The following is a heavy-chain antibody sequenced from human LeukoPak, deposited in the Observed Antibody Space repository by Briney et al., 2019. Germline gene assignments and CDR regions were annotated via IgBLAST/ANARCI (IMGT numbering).Heavy chain of an antibody. D-gene: IGHD3-10*01. V-gene: IGHV4-39*01. J-gene: IGHJ3*02. CDR3: ASPGAGAFDI. Sequence: SETLSLTCTVSGGSISSYYWSWIRQPPGKGLQYIGSIYYSGSTYYNSSLKSRVTISVDTSKNQFSLKLSSVTAADTAVYYCASPGAGAFDIWGQGTMVTVSS. CDR1: GGSISSYY. CDR2: IYYSGST.